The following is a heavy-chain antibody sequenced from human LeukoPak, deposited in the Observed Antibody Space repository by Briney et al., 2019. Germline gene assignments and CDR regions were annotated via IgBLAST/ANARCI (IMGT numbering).Heavy chain of an antibody. CDR3: ARDWGYCSSTSCHPLDY. CDR2: ISSSSSYI. CDR1: GFAFSSYA. Sequence: PGGSLRLSCAASGFAFSSYAMHWVRQAPGKGLEWVSSISSSSSYIYYADSVKGRYTISRDNAKNSLYLQMNSLRAEDTAVYYCARDWGYCSSTSCHPLDYWGQGTLVTVSS. V-gene: IGHV3-21*01. J-gene: IGHJ4*02. D-gene: IGHD2-2*01.